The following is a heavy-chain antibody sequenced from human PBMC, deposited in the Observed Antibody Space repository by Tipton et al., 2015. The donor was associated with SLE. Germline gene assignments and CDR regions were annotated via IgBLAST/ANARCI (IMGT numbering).Heavy chain of an antibody. CDR2: VDYSGST. V-gene: IGHV4-39*01. CDR3: ASQNWNFYF. CDR1: GGPISSPVYY. J-gene: IGHJ4*02. Sequence: TLSLTCTVSGGPISSPVYYWGWIRQSPGKRLEWIGSVDYSGSTYFNPSLKSRVTMSVDTSKNQLSLELNSVTAADTALYYCASQNWNFYFWGQGALVTVSS. D-gene: IGHD1-7*01.